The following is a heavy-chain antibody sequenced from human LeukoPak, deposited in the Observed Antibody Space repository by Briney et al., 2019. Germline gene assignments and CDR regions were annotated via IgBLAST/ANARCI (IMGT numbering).Heavy chain of an antibody. Sequence: GGSLRLSCAASGFPFSSYAMTWIRRAPGKGLEWVSSIGSSSSDKTYADSVKGRYTISRDNAKNPVDLQMISLRAEDAAVYYCARDRSPLYYDSSGYDFGGQGTLVTVSS. CDR2: IGSSSSDK. V-gene: IGHV3-21*01. CDR3: ARDRSPLYYDSSGYDF. J-gene: IGHJ4*02. D-gene: IGHD3-22*01. CDR1: GFPFSSYA.